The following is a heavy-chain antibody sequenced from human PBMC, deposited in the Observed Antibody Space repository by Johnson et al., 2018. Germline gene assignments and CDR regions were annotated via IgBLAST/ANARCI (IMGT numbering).Heavy chain of an antibody. V-gene: IGHV3-74*03. J-gene: IGHJ4*02. Sequence: VQLQESGGGLVQPGGSLRLSCAASGFTLSRPWMHWVRQVPGKGLVWVSRINSDGSNAQYADSVRGRFTISRHNANSTLYLQMDSLRAEDTGVYYCAREGNWNLDYWGRGTLVTVSS. CDR3: AREGNWNLDY. D-gene: IGHD1-1*01. CDR1: GFTLSRPW. CDR2: INSDGSNA.